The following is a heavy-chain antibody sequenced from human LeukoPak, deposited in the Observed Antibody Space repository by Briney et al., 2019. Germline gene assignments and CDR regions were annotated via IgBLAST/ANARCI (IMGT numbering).Heavy chain of an antibody. CDR1: GYTFTSYY. CDR3: ATTNYFVADPFDY. J-gene: IGHJ4*02. Sequence: ASVTVSCTASGYTFTSYYMHWVRQAPGQGLEWMGIINPSGGSTIYAQKFQGRVTMTEDTSTDTAYMELSSLRSEDTAVCYCATTNYFVADPFDYWGQGTLVTVSS. CDR2: INPSGGST. V-gene: IGHV1-46*01. D-gene: IGHD3-9*01.